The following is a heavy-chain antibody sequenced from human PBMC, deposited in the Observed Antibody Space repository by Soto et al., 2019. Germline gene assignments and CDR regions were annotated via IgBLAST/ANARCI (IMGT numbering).Heavy chain of an antibody. D-gene: IGHD6-13*01. Sequence: GAGPTLVKPTQTLTLTCTFSGFSLSPRGGGVGWIRQPPGKALEWLALIYWDDDKRYSPSLKTRLTITKDTSKNQVVLTMTNMDPVDTATYSCAHIGVSRWYDFWGRGTLVTVSS. CDR3: AHIGVSRWYDF. V-gene: IGHV2-5*02. J-gene: IGHJ4*02. CDR1: GFSLSPRGGG. CDR2: IYWDDDK.